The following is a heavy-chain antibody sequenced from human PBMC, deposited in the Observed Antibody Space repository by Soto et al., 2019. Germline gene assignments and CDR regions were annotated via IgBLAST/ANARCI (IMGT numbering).Heavy chain of an antibody. CDR2: ISYDGSNK. D-gene: IGHD5-18*01. CDR1: GFTFSSYG. Sequence: QVQLVESGGGVVQPGRSLRLSCAASGFTFSSYGMHWVRQAPGKGLEWVAVISYDGSNKYYADSVKGRFTISRDNSKNNLYLQMNSLRAEDTAVYYCAATWDGYSYGDGVYYFDYWGQGTLVTVSS. V-gene: IGHV3-30*03. CDR3: AATWDGYSYGDGVYYFDY. J-gene: IGHJ4*02.